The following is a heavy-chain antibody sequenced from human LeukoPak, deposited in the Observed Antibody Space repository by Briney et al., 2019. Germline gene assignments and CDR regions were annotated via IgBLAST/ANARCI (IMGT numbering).Heavy chain of an antibody. D-gene: IGHD3-10*01. Sequence: GGSLRLSCAASGFTFSEYYMSWIRQAPGKGLEWVSYISSSGSTTYYADSVKGRFTISRDNAKNSLYLQMDSLRAEDTAVYYCAREMDGPYGSGSPLDYWGQGTLVTVSS. V-gene: IGHV3-11*01. J-gene: IGHJ4*02. CDR3: AREMDGPYGSGSPLDY. CDR2: ISSSGSTT. CDR1: GFTFSEYY.